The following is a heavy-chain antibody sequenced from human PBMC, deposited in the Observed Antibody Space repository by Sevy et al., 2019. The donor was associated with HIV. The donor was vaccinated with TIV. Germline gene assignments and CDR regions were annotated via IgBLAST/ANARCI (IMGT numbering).Heavy chain of an antibody. CDR2: IWFDGSNE. D-gene: IGHD1-26*01. CDR1: GFTFSTYG. CDR3: ANAYSGSYSHSYLYALDV. J-gene: IGHJ6*02. V-gene: IGHV3-33*03. Sequence: GESLKISCAASGFTFSTYGMHWVRQAPGKGLEWLAVIWFDGSNEYYADSVKGRFTISRDNSKNTVYLEMNSLRNEDTAIYFCANAYSGSYSHSYLYALDVWGQGTTVTVSS.